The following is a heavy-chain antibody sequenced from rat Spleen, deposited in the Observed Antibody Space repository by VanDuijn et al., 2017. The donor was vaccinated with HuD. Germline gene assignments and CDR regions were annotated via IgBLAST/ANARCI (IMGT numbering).Heavy chain of an antibody. V-gene: IGHV5-31*01. Sequence: EVQLVESGGGLVQPGRSLKLSCVASGFTFSKYWMNWIRQAPGKGLEWVASITNNGSNVYYPDSVKGRFTVSRDNAQNTLYLQMNSLRSEDTATYYCTRENYYSGEYWGQGVRVTVSS. J-gene: IGHJ2*01. D-gene: IGHD1-1*01. CDR1: GFTFSKYW. CDR2: ITNNGSNV. CDR3: TRENYYSGEY.